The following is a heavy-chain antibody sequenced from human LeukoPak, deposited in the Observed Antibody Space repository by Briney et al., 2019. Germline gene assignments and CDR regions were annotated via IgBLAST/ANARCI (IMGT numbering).Heavy chain of an antibody. D-gene: IGHD5-24*01. V-gene: IGHV1-2*06. CDR3: ARSARDGYNYQSYFDY. CDR1: GYTFTSYG. CDR2: INPNSGGT. J-gene: IGHJ4*02. Sequence: ASVKVSCKASGYTFTSYGISWVRQAPGQGLEWMGRINPNSGGTNYAQKFQGRVTITRDTSISTAYMELSRLRSDDTAVYYCARSARDGYNYQSYFDYWGQGTLVTVSS.